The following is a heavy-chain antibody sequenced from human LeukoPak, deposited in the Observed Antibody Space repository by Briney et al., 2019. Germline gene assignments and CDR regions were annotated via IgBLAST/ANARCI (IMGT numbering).Heavy chain of an antibody. CDR2: ST. CDR3: ARDLYSNYMNNWFDP. V-gene: IGHV3-74*01. J-gene: IGHJ5*02. D-gene: IGHD4-11*01. Sequence: STYYADSVKGRFTISRDNAKNTLYLQMNSLRAEDTAVYYCARDLYSNYMNNWFDPWGQGTLVTVSS.